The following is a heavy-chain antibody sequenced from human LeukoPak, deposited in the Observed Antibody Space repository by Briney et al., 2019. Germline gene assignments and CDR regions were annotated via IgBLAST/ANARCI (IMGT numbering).Heavy chain of an antibody. V-gene: IGHV3-48*01. D-gene: IGHD3-10*01. CDR3: AKADKGFGEYYYYMDV. CDR1: GFTFSSYS. Sequence: GGSLRLSCAASGFTFSSYSMNWVRQAPGKGLEWVSYISSSSSTIYYADSVKGRFTISRDNAKNSLYLQMNSLRAEDTAVYYCAKADKGFGEYYYYMDVWGKGTTVTVSS. J-gene: IGHJ6*03. CDR2: ISSSSSTI.